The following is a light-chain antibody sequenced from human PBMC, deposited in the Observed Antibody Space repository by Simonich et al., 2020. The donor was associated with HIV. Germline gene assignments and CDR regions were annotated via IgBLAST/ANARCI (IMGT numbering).Light chain of an antibody. J-gene: IGKJ3*01. CDR2: LGS. CDR1: QSLLHSNGYNY. CDR3: MQTLQTRT. Sequence: DVVMTQTPLSLSVTPGQPASISCRSSQSLLHSNGYNYLDWYLQKPGQSPQLLIYLGSNRASGVPDRFSGSGSGTEYTLRISRVEAEDVGVYYCMQTLQTRTFGPGTKVDIK. V-gene: IGKV2-28*01.